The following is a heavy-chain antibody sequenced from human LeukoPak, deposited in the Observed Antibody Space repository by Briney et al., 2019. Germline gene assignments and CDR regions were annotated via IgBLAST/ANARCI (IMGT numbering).Heavy chain of an antibody. CDR2: IKQDGGEK. CDR1: GFTSSSYW. J-gene: IGHJ4*02. V-gene: IGHV3-7*01. Sequence: PGGSLRPSCAASGFTSSSYWMSWVRQAPGKGLEWVANIKQDGGEKHYVDSVKGRFTISRDNAKNSLYLQMNSLRVEDTAVYYCARHSGSYQRAFDYWGQGTLVTVSS. D-gene: IGHD1-26*01. CDR3: ARHSGSYQRAFDY.